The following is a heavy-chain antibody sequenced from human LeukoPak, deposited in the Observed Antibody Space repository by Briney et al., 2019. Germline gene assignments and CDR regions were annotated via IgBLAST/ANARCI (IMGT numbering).Heavy chain of an antibody. Sequence: GASVKVSCKASGYTFTGYYIFWVRQAPGQGLEWMGWINPNSGDTNYAQKFQGWVTMTRDTSISTAYMALSRLRSDDTAIYYCARAGGGTRPLGSWGQGTLVTVSS. CDR3: ARAGGGTRPLGS. CDR2: INPNSGDT. CDR1: GYTFTGYY. J-gene: IGHJ5*02. V-gene: IGHV1-2*04. D-gene: IGHD1-7*01.